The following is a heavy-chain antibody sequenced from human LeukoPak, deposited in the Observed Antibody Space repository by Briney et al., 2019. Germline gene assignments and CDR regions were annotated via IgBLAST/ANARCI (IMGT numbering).Heavy chain of an antibody. CDR1: GFTFDDYG. J-gene: IGHJ4*02. D-gene: IGHD4/OR15-4a*01. CDR2: IYSDNT. Sequence: GGSLRLSCAASGFTFDDYGMSWVRQAPGKGLEWVSFIYSDNTHYSDSVKGRFTISRDNSKNTLYLQMNSLRAEDTAVYYRARRAGAYSHPYDYWGQGTLVTVSS. V-gene: IGHV3-53*01. CDR3: ARRAGAYSHPYDY.